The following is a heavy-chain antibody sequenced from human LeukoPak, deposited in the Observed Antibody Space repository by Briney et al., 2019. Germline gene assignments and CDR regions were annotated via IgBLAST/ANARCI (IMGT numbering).Heavy chain of an antibody. CDR2: ISNTGRAT. CDR1: GFTFSSYS. V-gene: IGHV3-23*01. Sequence: GGSLRLSCVASGFTFSSYSMHWVRQAPGEGLEWLSGISNTGRATEYADSIKGRFTISRDNSKNTVFLQMNSLRAEDTAEYFCAHQVPPNDEFFDHWGQGTLVTVYS. J-gene: IGHJ5*02. CDR3: AHQVPPNDEFFDH.